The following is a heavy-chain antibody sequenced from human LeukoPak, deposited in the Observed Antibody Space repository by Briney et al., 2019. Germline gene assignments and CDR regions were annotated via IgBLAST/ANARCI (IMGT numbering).Heavy chain of an antibody. CDR3: AKPVRASGSNTFDI. J-gene: IGHJ3*02. V-gene: IGHV3-33*06. CDR2: IWYDGSNK. Sequence: GGSLRLSCAASGFTFSSYGMHWVRQAPGKGLEWVAVIWYDGSNKYYADSVKGRFTISRDNSKNTLSLQMNSLRAEDTAVYYCAKPVRASGSNTFDIWGQGTMVTVSS. D-gene: IGHD5-12*01. CDR1: GFTFSSYG.